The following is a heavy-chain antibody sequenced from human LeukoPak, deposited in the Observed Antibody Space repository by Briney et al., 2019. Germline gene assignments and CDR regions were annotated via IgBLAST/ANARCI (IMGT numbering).Heavy chain of an antibody. J-gene: IGHJ4*02. V-gene: IGHV3-23*01. CDR3: AKYDMVRGVNVDC. CDR1: GFTFSSYA. D-gene: IGHD3-10*01. CDR2: FSGSGGST. Sequence: GGSLRLSCAASGFTFSSYAMSWVRQAPGKGLECISGFSGSGGSTYYADSVKGRFSISRDNSKNTLYVQMNSLRAEDTAVYYCAKYDMVRGVNVDCWGQGTLVTVSP.